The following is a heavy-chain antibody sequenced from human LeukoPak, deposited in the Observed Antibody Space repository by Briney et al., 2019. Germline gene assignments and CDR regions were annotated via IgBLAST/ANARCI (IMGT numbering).Heavy chain of an antibody. CDR3: ARAEMTPDAFDI. CDR2: IHPSWTT. J-gene: IGHJ3*02. V-gene: IGHV4-4*07. Sequence: SETLSLTCTVSGDSMSSYYWNFIRQPAGKGLEWIGRIHPSWTTYYNPSLKGRVTMSLDTSKNQFSLKVSSVTAADTAVYYCARAEMTPDAFDIWGQGTMVTVSS. CDR1: GDSMSSYY.